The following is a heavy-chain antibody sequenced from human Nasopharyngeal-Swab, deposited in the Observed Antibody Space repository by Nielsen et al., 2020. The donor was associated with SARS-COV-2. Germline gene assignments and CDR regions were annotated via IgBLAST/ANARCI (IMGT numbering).Heavy chain of an antibody. CDR1: GFTFSSYA. V-gene: IGHV3-23*01. Sequence: GGSLRLSCVASGFTFSSYAMSWVRQAPGKGLDWVSAISGSGSATYYADPVKGRFTIPRAKSQNTLYLQMSSLRADDTAVYYCAKGGRSITIFGVAGSFDNWGQGTMVTVSS. D-gene: IGHD3-3*01. CDR3: AKGGRSITIFGVAGSFDN. CDR2: ISGSGSAT. J-gene: IGHJ4*02.